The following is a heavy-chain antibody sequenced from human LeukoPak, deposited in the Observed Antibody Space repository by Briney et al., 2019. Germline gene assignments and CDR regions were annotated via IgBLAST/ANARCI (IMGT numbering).Heavy chain of an antibody. D-gene: IGHD2-8*01. J-gene: IGHJ6*02. CDR3: ASGVYYYYGMDV. CDR1: GGSISSYY. Sequence: SETLSLTCTVSGGSISSYYWSWIRQPPGKGLEWIGYIYYSGSTNYNPSLKSRVTISVDTSKNQFSLKLSSVTAADTAVYYCASGVYYYYGMDVWGQGTTVTVSS. CDR2: IYYSGST. V-gene: IGHV4-59*08.